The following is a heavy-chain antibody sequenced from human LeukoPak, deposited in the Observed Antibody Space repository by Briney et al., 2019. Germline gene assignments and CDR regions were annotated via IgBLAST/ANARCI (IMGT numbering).Heavy chain of an antibody. V-gene: IGHV4-4*07. J-gene: IGHJ4*02. CDR2: LFTGGNT. Sequence: SETLSLTCTVSGASISSNYWSWIRQPAGKGLEWIGRLFTGGNTNYNPSLKSRVTMSIDTSKNQFSLKLNSVTAADTAVYYCARAVCSGGDCYHFDHWGQGTPVTVSS. CDR3: ARAVCSGGDCYHFDH. D-gene: IGHD2-15*01. CDR1: GASISSNY.